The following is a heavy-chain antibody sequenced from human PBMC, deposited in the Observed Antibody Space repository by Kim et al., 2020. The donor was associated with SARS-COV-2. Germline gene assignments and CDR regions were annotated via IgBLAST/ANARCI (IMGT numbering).Heavy chain of an antibody. CDR3: ARHGGGYCSGGSCSKFDY. CDR1: GGSISSSSYY. Sequence: SETLSLTCTVSGGSISSSSYYWGWIRQPPGKGLEWIGSIYYSGSTYYNPSLKSRVTISVDTSKNQFSLKLSSVTAADTAVYYCARHGGGYCSGGSCSKFDYWGQGTLVTVSS. D-gene: IGHD2-15*01. J-gene: IGHJ4*02. CDR2: IYYSGST. V-gene: IGHV4-39*01.